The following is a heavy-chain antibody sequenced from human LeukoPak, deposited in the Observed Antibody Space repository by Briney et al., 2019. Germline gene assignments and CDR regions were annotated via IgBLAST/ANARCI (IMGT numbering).Heavy chain of an antibody. Sequence: SETLSLTCTVSGGSINSSSYYWGWIRQPPGKGLEWIGSIYFSGSTYYNPSLKSRVTISVDTSTNQFSLKLSSVTAADTAVYYCARGPDDAFDIWGQGTMVTVSS. V-gene: IGHV4-39*07. CDR1: GGSINSSSYY. CDR2: IYFSGST. CDR3: ARGPDDAFDI. J-gene: IGHJ3*02.